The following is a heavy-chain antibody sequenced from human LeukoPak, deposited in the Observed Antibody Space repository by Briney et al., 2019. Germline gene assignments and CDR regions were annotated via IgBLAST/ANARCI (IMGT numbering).Heavy chain of an antibody. D-gene: IGHD3-10*01. Sequence: SQTLSLTCAISGDSVSSNSAAWSWIRQSPSRGLEWLGRTYYRSKWNNYAISVKSRITINPDTSKNQFSLQLNSVTPEDTGVYYCARARGYFDLWGRGTLVTVSS. CDR3: ARARGYFDL. CDR1: GDSVSSNSAA. CDR2: TYYRSKWN. V-gene: IGHV6-1*01. J-gene: IGHJ2*01.